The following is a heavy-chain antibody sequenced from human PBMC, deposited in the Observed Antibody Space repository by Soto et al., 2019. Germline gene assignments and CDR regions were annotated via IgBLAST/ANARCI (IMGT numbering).Heavy chain of an antibody. CDR2: IIPIFGTA. V-gene: IGHV1-69*01. CDR1: GGTFSSYA. D-gene: IGHD2-15*01. Sequence: QVQLVQSGAEVKKPGSSVKVSCKASGGTFSSYAISWVRQAPGQGLEWMGGIIPIFGTANYAQKFQGRVTITEDESTSTGDMELRSLSSEDTAVYYCARDWGAFCSCGSCYSPLHWFDPWGQGTLVTVSS. J-gene: IGHJ5*02. CDR3: ARDWGAFCSCGSCYSPLHWFDP.